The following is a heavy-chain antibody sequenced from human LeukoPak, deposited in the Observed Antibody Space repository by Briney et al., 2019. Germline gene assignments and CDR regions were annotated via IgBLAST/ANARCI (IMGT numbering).Heavy chain of an antibody. CDR1: GFTFSGSA. Sequence: GGSLGLSCAASGFTFSGSAMHWVRQASGRGLEWVGRIRSKANSYATAYAASVKGRFTISRDDSKNTAYLQMNSLKTEDTAVYYCTRRATVVSWFDPWGQGTLVTVSS. J-gene: IGHJ5*02. CDR3: TRRATVVSWFDP. CDR2: IRSKANSYAT. V-gene: IGHV3-73*01. D-gene: IGHD4-23*01.